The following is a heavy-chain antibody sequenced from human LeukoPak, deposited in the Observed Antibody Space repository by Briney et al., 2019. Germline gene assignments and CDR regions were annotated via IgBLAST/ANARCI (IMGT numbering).Heavy chain of an antibody. CDR3: AREGSAADDFDY. CDR2: ISTSSGTM. J-gene: IGHJ4*02. CDR1: GFTFSTYS. Sequence: GGSLRLSCAASGFTFSTYSMNWVRQAPGKGLEWVSYISTSSGTMYYADSVKGRFTISRDNAQNSLYLQMNSLTAEDTAVYYCAREGSAADDFDYWGQGTLVTVPS. D-gene: IGHD2-2*01. V-gene: IGHV3-48*04.